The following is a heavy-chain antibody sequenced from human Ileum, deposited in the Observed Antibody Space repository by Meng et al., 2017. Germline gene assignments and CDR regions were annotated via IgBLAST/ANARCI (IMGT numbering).Heavy chain of an antibody. D-gene: IGHD3-22*01. CDR1: VGSFSSYNYY. Sequence: QVQLQESGPGLVKPSQTLSLTCSVSVGSFSSYNYYWTWIRQTPGKGREWIGEINHSGSTNYKPSLKRRVTISVDTSKKQFALKLTAVTAEDTAVYYCASARYDNWGQGTLVTVSS. CDR2: INHSGST. J-gene: IGHJ4*02. CDR3: ASARYDN. V-gene: IGHV4-30-4*01.